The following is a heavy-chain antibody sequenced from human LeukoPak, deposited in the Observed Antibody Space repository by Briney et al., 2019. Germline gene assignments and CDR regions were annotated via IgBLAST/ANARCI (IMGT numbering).Heavy chain of an antibody. CDR3: ASYSSSYDAFDI. V-gene: IGHV1-2*02. D-gene: IGHD6-13*01. CDR2: INPNSGGT. J-gene: IGHJ3*02. CDR1: GYTFTVYY. Sequence: ASVKVSCKASGYTFTVYYIHWVRQAPGQGLEWMGWINPNSGGTNYAQKFQGRVTMTRDTSISTAYMELSRLRSDDTAVYYCASYSSSYDAFDIWGQGTMVTVSS.